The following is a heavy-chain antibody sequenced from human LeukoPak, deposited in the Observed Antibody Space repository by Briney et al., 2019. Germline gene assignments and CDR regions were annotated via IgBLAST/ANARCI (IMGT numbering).Heavy chain of an antibody. V-gene: IGHV5-51*01. Sequence: GXXXXISCKGSGYSFTSHWIGWVRQMPGKGLEWMGIIYPGDSDTRYSPSFQGQVTISADKSISTAYLQWSSLKASDTAMYYCARHPTTLYYYDSSGYGAFDIWGQGTMVTVSS. D-gene: IGHD3-22*01. CDR1: GYSFTSHW. J-gene: IGHJ3*02. CDR3: ARHPTTLYYYDSSGYGAFDI. CDR2: IYPGDSDT.